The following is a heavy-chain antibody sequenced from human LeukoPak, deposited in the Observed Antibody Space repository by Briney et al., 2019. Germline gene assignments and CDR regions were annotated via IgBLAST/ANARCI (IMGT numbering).Heavy chain of an antibody. Sequence: ASVKVSCKASGYTFTSYAMNWVRQAPGQGLEWMGWINTNTGNPTYAQGFTGRFVFSLDTSVSTAYLQISSLKAEDTAVYYCASDYYDSSGYYYPIGYWGQGTLVTVSS. D-gene: IGHD3-22*01. J-gene: IGHJ4*02. CDR1: GYTFTSYA. CDR3: ASDYYDSSGYYYPIGY. V-gene: IGHV7-4-1*02. CDR2: INTNTGNP.